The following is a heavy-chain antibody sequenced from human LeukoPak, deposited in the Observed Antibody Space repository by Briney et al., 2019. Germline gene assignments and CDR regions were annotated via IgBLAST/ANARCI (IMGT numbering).Heavy chain of an antibody. D-gene: IGHD3-22*01. J-gene: IGHJ4*02. Sequence: SETLSLTCAVYGGSFSGYYWSWIRQPPGKGLEWIGEINHSGSTNYNPSLKSRVTISVDTSKNQFSLKLSSVTAADTAVYYCARGRLYYDSSGYYCDYWGQGTLVTASS. V-gene: IGHV4-34*01. CDR3: ARGRLYYDSSGYYCDY. CDR2: INHSGST. CDR1: GGSFSGYY.